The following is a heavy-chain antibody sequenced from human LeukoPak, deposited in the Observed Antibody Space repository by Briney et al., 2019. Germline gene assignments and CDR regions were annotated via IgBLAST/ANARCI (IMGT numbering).Heavy chain of an antibody. V-gene: IGHV7-4-1*02. J-gene: IGHJ4*02. CDR1: GYTFTSYA. D-gene: IGHD3-9*01. CDR2: INTNTGNP. CDR3: ARVSREGNFDWLGEWGR. Sequence: ASVKVSCKASGYTFTSYAMNWVRQAPGQGLEWMGWINTNTGNPTYAQGFTGRFVFSLDTSVSTAYLQISSLKAEDTAVYYCARVSREGNFDWLGEWGRWGQGTLVTVSS.